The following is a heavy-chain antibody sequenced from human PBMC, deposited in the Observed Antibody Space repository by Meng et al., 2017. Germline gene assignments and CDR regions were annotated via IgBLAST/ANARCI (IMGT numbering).Heavy chain of an antibody. Sequence: ASVKVSCKASGYTFTGYYMHWVRQAPGQGLEWMGRINPNSGGTNYAQKFQGRVTMTRDTSINTAYMELSRMRSDDTAVYYCARELVAGDLFDYWGQGTLVTVSS. V-gene: IGHV1-2*06. CDR3: ARELVAGDLFDY. CDR1: GYTFTGYY. CDR2: INPNSGGT. J-gene: IGHJ4*02. D-gene: IGHD6-19*01.